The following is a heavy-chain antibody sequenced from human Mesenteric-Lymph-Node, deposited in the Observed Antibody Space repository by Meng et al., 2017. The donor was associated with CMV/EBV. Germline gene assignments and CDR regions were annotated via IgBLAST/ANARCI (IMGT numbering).Heavy chain of an antibody. J-gene: IGHJ4*02. CDR3: ARERRITGTTSVYY. D-gene: IGHD1-7*01. CDR2: MNPNNGNA. CDR1: GYTFSNYD. Sequence: ASVKVSCKASGYTFSNYDINWVRQATGQGLEWMGWMNPNNGNAGYAQKFQGRVTMTRNTSISTAYMELSSLRSEDTAVYYCARERRITGTTSVYYWGQGTLVTVSS. V-gene: IGHV1-8*01.